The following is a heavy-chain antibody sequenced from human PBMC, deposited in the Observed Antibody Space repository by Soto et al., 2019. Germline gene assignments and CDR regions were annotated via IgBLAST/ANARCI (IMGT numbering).Heavy chain of an antibody. CDR1: GGSISSYY. CDR2: IYYSGST. V-gene: IGHV4-59*08. D-gene: IGHD4-17*01. Sequence: SETLSLTCTVSGGSISSYYWSWIRQPPGKGLEWIGYIYYSGSTNYNPSLKSRVAISVDTSKNQFSLKLSSVTAADTAVYYCARHISGEPTFDYWGQGTQVTVSS. J-gene: IGHJ4*02. CDR3: ARHISGEPTFDY.